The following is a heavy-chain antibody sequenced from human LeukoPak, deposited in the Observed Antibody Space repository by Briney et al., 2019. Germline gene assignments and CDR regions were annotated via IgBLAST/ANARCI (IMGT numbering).Heavy chain of an antibody. J-gene: IGHJ6*03. CDR3: ARHPRYAYYYYYMDV. CDR2: IYYSGST. Sequence: SETLSLTCTVSGGSISSSSYYWGWIRQPPGKGLEWIGSIYYSGSTYYNPSLKSRVTISVDTSKNQFSLKLSSVTAADTAVYYCARHPRYAYYYYYMDVWGKGTTVTVSS. D-gene: IGHD3-16*01. V-gene: IGHV4-39*01. CDR1: GGSISSSSYY.